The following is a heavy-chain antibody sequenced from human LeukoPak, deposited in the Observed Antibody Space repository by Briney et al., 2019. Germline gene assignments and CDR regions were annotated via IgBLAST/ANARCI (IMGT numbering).Heavy chain of an antibody. Sequence: GGSLRLSCSASGLSFSSYGMHWVRQAPGKGLEYVSAISLNGGSTYYADSVKGRFTISRDNSKNTLYLQMTSLRAEDTAVYYCVKTLGAVAENFDYWGQGTLVTVSS. CDR2: ISLNGGST. CDR1: GLSFSSYG. CDR3: VKTLGAVAENFDY. D-gene: IGHD6-19*01. V-gene: IGHV3-64D*06. J-gene: IGHJ4*02.